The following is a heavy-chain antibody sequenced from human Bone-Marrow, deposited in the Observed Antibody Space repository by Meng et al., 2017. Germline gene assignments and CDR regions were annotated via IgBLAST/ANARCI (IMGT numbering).Heavy chain of an antibody. CDR1: GYTFPDYY. CDR3: AREQSQLSRGKYFQH. J-gene: IGHJ1*01. V-gene: IGHV1-2*06. CDR2: INPKSGDT. D-gene: IGHD5-18*01. Sequence: ASVKVSCKASGYTFPDYYLHWVRRAPGQGLEWMGRINPKSGDTHYAQKFQGRVTMAGDTSISTAYMELSGLRSDDTAMYYCAREQSQLSRGKYFQHWGQGTLVTVSS.